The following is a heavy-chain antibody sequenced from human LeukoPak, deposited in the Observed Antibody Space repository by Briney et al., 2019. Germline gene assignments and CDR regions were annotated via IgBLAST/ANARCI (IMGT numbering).Heavy chain of an antibody. CDR1: GYIFSNYW. V-gene: IGHV5-51*01. Sequence: PGASLQISCKGSGYIFSNYWIGWVRPLPGKGLEWMGVIYPGDSDARYNPSFQGQVTISADRSINTAYLQWSSLKASDTAMYYCARTGSRPRPYNWFDPWGQGTLVTVSS. CDR3: ARTGSRPRPYNWFDP. D-gene: IGHD2-2*01. J-gene: IGHJ5*02. CDR2: IYPGDSDA.